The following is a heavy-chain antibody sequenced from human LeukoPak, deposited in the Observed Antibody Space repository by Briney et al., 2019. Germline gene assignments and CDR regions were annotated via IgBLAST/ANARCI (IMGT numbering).Heavy chain of an antibody. CDR1: GYNFASYW. CDR3: ARHSGYNWNDPDPFDF. Sequence: GDSLKISCQGSGYNFASYWIGWVRQMPGKGLEWMGLIYPGDSDVKYSPSFEGQVTISADKSINTAYLRWSSLKASDTAIYYCARHSGYNWNDPDPFDFWGQGTLVTVSS. CDR2: IYPGDSDV. V-gene: IGHV5-51*01. D-gene: IGHD1-1*01. J-gene: IGHJ4*02.